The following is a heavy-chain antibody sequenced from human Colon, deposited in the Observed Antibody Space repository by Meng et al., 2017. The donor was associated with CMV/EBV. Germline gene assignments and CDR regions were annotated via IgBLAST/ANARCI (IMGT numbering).Heavy chain of an antibody. D-gene: IGHD5-24*01. J-gene: IGHJ4*02. CDR2: ISRDGDDT. CDR3: ATLKWLNYFFEY. CDR1: GFSFTTYA. Sequence: CVGSGFSFTTYAMSWVRQAPGRGLEWVSSISRDGDDTYYAESVKGRFIVSRDNSKNTLYLQVNGLRAEDTAVYYCATLKWLNYFFEYWGQGTLVTVSS. V-gene: IGHV3-23*01.